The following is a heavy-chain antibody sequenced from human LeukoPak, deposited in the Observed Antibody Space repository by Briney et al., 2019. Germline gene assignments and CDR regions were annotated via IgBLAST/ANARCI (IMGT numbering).Heavy chain of an antibody. V-gene: IGHV3-21*01. D-gene: IGHD6-19*01. Sequence: GGSLRLSCAASGFTFSSYSMNWVRQAPGKGLEWVSSISSSSSYIYYADSVKGRFTISRDNAKNSLYLQMNSLRAEDTAVYYCARVDASVAGLFYWGQGTLVTVSP. CDR3: ARVDASVAGLFY. CDR1: GFTFSSYS. J-gene: IGHJ4*02. CDR2: ISSSSSYI.